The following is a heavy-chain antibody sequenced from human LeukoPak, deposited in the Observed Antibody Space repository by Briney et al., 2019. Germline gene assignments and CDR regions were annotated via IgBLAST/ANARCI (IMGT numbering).Heavy chain of an antibody. CDR1: GYTFTSYD. J-gene: IGHJ3*02. Sequence: GASVKVCCKASGYTFTSYDINWVRQATAQGLGWMGWMNPNSGNTGYAQKFQGRVTMTSITSISTAYMELSSLRYEDTALYYCARMYSSSWTQYAFDIWGQGTMVTVSS. CDR3: ARMYSSSWTQYAFDI. D-gene: IGHD6-13*01. CDR2: MNPNSGNT. V-gene: IGHV1-8*01.